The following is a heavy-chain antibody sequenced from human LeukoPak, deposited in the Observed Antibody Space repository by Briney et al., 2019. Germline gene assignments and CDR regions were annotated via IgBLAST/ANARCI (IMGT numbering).Heavy chain of an antibody. CDR2: IYYSGST. V-gene: IGHV4-59*01. CDR3: ARGYSSGWYSYYYYYMDV. Sequence: SETLSLTCTVSGGSISSYYWSWIRQPPGKGLEWIGYIYYSGSTNYNPSLKSRVTISVDTSKNQFSLKLSSVTAADTAVYYCARGYSSGWYSYYYYYMDVWGKGTTVTISS. CDR1: GGSISSYY. D-gene: IGHD6-19*01. J-gene: IGHJ6*03.